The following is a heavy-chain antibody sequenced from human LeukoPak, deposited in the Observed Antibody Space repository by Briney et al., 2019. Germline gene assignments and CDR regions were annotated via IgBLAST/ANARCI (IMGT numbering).Heavy chain of an antibody. CDR3: ARDRGSPSRSRGAYYYYYMDV. J-gene: IGHJ6*03. D-gene: IGHD1-26*01. CDR2: INPNSGGT. Sequence: GASVKVSCKASGYTFTGYYMHWVRQAPGQGLEWMGWINPNSGGTNYAQKFQGRVTMTRDTSISTAYMELSRLRSDDTAVYYCARDRGSPSRSRGAYYYYYMDVWGKGTTVTVSS. V-gene: IGHV1-2*02. CDR1: GYTFTGYY.